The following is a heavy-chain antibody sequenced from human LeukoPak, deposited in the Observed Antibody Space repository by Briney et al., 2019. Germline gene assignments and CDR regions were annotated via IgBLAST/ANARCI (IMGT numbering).Heavy chain of an antibody. D-gene: IGHD3-22*01. V-gene: IGHV3-23*01. CDR3: ATRRTPAYYYDRSGYYDY. CDR1: GFTFSSYA. J-gene: IGHJ4*02. Sequence: GGSLRLSCAASGFTFSSYAMSWVRQAPGKGLEWVSAISGSGGSTYYADSVKGRFTISRDNSKNTLNLQMNSLRAEDTAVYYCATRRTPAYYYDRSGYYDYWGQGTLVTVSS. CDR2: ISGSGGST.